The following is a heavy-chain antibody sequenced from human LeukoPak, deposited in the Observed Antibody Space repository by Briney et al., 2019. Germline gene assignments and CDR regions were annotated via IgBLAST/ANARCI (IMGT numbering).Heavy chain of an antibody. Sequence: GASVKVSCKASGYTFTGYYVHWVRQAPGQGLKSMGWINPNSGGTNYAQNFQGRVTMTRDTSISTVYMELSRLRSDATAVYYCARSRASSGPYDAFDIWGQGTMVTVSS. J-gene: IGHJ3*02. D-gene: IGHD3-22*01. CDR2: INPNSGGT. V-gene: IGHV1-2*02. CDR3: ARSRASSGPYDAFDI. CDR1: GYTFTGYY.